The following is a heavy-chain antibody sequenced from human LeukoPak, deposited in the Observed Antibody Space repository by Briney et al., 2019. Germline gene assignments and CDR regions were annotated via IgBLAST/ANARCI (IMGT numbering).Heavy chain of an antibody. CDR3: AKDPSGYNSPGGFDY. V-gene: IGHV3-9*01. CDR2: ISWNSGSI. CDR1: GFTFDDYA. Sequence: GRSRRLSCAASGFTFDDYAMHWVRQAPGKGLEWVSGISWNSGSIGYADSVKGRFTISRDNAKNSLYLQMNSLRAEDTALYYCAKDPSGYNSPGGFDYWGQGTLVTVSS. D-gene: IGHD5-24*01. J-gene: IGHJ4*02.